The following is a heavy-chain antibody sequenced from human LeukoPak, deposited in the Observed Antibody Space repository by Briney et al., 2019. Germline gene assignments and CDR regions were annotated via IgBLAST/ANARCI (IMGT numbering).Heavy chain of an antibody. V-gene: IGHV3-30*02. D-gene: IGHD3-9*01. Sequence: GSLRLSCAASGFTFSSYGMHWVRQAPGKGLEWVAFIRYDGSNKYYADSVKGRFTISRDNSKNTLYLQMNSLRAEDTAVYYCASYYDILTGIDYWGQGTLVTVSS. CDR2: IRYDGSNK. CDR3: ASYYDILTGIDY. J-gene: IGHJ4*02. CDR1: GFTFSSYG.